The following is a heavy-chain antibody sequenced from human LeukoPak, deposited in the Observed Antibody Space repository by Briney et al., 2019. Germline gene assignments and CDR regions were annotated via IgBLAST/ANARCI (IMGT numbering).Heavy chain of an antibody. CDR2: ICYSGST. CDR1: GYSISSGYY. J-gene: IGHJ4*02. CDR3: AIDLYYYDSSGYYLY. D-gene: IGHD3-22*01. Sequence: SETLSLTCTVSGYSISSGYYWGWIGQPPGKGLEWIGRICYSGSTYYNPSPKRRVTISVDRSENRFCMKLSSVTAADTAGYYGAIDLYYYDSSGYYLYWARETLVTVSS. V-gene: IGHV4-38-2*02.